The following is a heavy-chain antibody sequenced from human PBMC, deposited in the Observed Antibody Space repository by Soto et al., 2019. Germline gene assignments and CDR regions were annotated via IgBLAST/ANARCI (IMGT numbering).Heavy chain of an antibody. CDR3: ARDRGAARPLYYYYGMDV. V-gene: IGHV4-34*01. CDR1: GGSFSGYY. CDR2: INHSGST. Sequence: SETLSLTCAVYGGSFSGYYRSWIRQPPGKGLEWIGEINHSGSTNYNPSLKSRVTISVDTSKNQFSLKLSSVTAADTAVYYCARDRGAARPLYYYYGMDVWGQGTTVTVSS. D-gene: IGHD6-6*01. J-gene: IGHJ6*02.